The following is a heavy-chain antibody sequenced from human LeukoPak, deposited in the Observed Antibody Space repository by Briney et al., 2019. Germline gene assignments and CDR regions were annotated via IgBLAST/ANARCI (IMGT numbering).Heavy chain of an antibody. J-gene: IGHJ4*02. V-gene: IGHV3-33*01. CDR1: GFTFSSYG. CDR3: ARDEVYCGGDCFGY. D-gene: IGHD2-21*01. CDR2: IWYDGSNK. Sequence: GGSLRLSCAASGFTFSSYGMHWVRQAPGKGLEWVAVIWYDGSNKYYADSVKGRFTISRDNSRNTLYLQMNSLIAEDTAVYYCARDEVYCGGDCFGYWGQGTLVTVSS.